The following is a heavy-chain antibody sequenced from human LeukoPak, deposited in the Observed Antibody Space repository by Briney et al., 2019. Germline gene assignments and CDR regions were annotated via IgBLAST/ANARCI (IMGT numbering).Heavy chain of an antibody. Sequence: KVXCXASXYTFTXYXMHWVRQAPGQGLEWMGWINPNSGGTNYAQKFQGWVTMTRDTSISTAYMELSRLRSDDTAVYYCATAIAAAGNFDYWGQGTLVTVSS. D-gene: IGHD6-13*01. CDR2: INPNSGGT. CDR3: ATAIAAAGNFDY. J-gene: IGHJ4*02. V-gene: IGHV1-2*04. CDR1: XYTFTXYX.